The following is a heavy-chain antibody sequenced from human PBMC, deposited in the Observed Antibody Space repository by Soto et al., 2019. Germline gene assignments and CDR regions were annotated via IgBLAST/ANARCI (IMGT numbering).Heavy chain of an antibody. CDR3: ARLPKGSLVTA. CDR1: GFVFSDFQ. D-gene: IGHD2-21*02. J-gene: IGHJ4*02. CDR2: ITGTSAFL. Sequence: EVQLLQSAGGLVKPGGSLRLSCAASGFVFSDFQLNWVRQAPGHGLEWLASITGTSAFLFYADSIKGRFTISRDNTKNFLFLQMDSLGPEDTAVYYCARLPKGSLVTAWGQGTRVTVSS. V-gene: IGHV3-21*02.